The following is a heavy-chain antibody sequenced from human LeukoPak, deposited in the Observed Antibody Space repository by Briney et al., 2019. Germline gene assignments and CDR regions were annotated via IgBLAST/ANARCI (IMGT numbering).Heavy chain of an antibody. J-gene: IGHJ4*02. Sequence: GGSLRLSCAASGFTFSSYAMSWVRQAPGKGLEWVSVISGSDGNTYYADSVKGRFTISRDNSKNTLYLQMNSLRAEDTAVYYCARDPTYYYDSSGYYYDYWGQGTLVTVSS. CDR3: ARDPTYYYDSSGYYYDY. CDR2: ISGSDGNT. V-gene: IGHV3-23*01. CDR1: GFTFSSYA. D-gene: IGHD3-22*01.